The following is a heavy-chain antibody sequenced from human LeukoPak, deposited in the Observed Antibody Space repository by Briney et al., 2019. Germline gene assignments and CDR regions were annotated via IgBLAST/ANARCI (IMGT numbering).Heavy chain of an antibody. CDR2: IYYSGNT. Sequence: SETLSLTCTVSGGSISSDYWSWIRQPPGKGLEWIGNIYYSGNTISNPSLKGRVTLSVDRSKNQFSLKVTSATAADTAVYYCARRHTGSGRMDVWGQGTTVTVS. CDR1: GGSISSDY. J-gene: IGHJ6*02. V-gene: IGHV4-59*08. D-gene: IGHD3-10*01. CDR3: ARRHTGSGRMDV.